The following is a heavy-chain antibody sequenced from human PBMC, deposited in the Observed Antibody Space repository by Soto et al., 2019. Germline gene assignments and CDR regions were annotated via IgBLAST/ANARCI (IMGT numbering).Heavy chain of an antibody. J-gene: IGHJ4*02. CDR1: GFTFSSYG. CDR2: ISYDGSNK. V-gene: IGHV3-30*18. Sequence: GGSLRLSCAASGFTFSSYGMHWVRQAPGKGLEWVAVISYDGSNKYYADSVKGRFTISRDNSKNTLYLQMNSLRAEDTAVYYCAKGSSGWPRGYFDYWGQGTLVTVSS. D-gene: IGHD6-19*01. CDR3: AKGSSGWPRGYFDY.